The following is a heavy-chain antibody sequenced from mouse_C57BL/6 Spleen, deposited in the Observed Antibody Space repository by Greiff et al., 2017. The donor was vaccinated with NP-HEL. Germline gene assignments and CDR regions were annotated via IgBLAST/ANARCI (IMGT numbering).Heavy chain of an antibody. J-gene: IGHJ4*01. Sequence: VXLQQSGPELVKPGASVKISCKASGYAFSSSWMNWVKQRPGKGLEWIGRIYPGDGDTNYNGKFKGKATLTADKSSSTAYMQLSSLTSEDSAVYFCARDTTVEGAMDYWGQGTSVTVSS. V-gene: IGHV1-82*01. CDR2: IYPGDGDT. CDR3: ARDTTVEGAMDY. CDR1: GYAFSSSW. D-gene: IGHD1-1*01.